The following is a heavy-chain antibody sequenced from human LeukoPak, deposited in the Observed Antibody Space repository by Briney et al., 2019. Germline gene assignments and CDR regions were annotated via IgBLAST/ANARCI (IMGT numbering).Heavy chain of an antibody. CDR1: GYTLTELS. D-gene: IGHD2-2*02. Sequence: ASVKVSCKVSGYTLTELSMHWVRQAPGNGLEWMGGFDPEDGETIYAQKFQGRVTMTEDTSTDTAYMELSSLRSEDTAVYYCATALGCSSTSCYKKGWFDPWGQGTLVTVSS. J-gene: IGHJ5*02. V-gene: IGHV1-24*01. CDR3: ATALGCSSTSCYKKGWFDP. CDR2: FDPEDGET.